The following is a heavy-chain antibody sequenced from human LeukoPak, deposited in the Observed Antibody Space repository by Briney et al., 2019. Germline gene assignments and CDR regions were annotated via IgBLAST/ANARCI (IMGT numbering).Heavy chain of an antibody. CDR3: ARGGNYELDY. D-gene: IGHD4-11*01. J-gene: IGHJ4*02. CDR2: INHSGST. V-gene: IGHV4-34*01. Sequence: SETVSLTCSVSGGSISGYYWSWILQPPGKGLEWIGEINHSGSTNYNPSLKSRVTISVDTSKNQFSLKLSSVTAADTAVYYCARGGNYELDYWGQGTLVTVSS. CDR1: GGSISGYY.